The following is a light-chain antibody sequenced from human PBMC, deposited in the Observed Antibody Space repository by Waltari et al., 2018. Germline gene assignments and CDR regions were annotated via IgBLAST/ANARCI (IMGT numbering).Light chain of an antibody. J-gene: IGLJ2*01. CDR2: EVS. Sequence: QSALTQPPSASGSPGQSVTISCTGSSSDVGGYNYVSWYQQHPGKAPKLMISEVSERPSGVPDRFSGSKSCNTASLTVSGLQAEDEADYYCSSYAGTNNLVFGGGTKLTVL. CDR3: SSYAGTNNLV. V-gene: IGLV2-8*01. CDR1: SSDVGGYNY.